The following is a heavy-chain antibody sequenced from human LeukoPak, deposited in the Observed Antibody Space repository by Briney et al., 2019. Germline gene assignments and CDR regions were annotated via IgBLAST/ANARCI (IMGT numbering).Heavy chain of an antibody. D-gene: IGHD3-9*01. CDR3: AKNFEWQRAFDI. CDR2: ISGGGGST. J-gene: IGHJ3*02. V-gene: IGHV3-23*01. Sequence: PGGSLRLSCAASGFTFSGYAMSWVRQTPGKGLEWVAQISGGGGSTYYADSVKGRFTISRDNSKNTLYLQMNSLRAEDTAVYYCAKNFEWQRAFDIWGRGTMVTVSS. CDR1: GFTFSGYA.